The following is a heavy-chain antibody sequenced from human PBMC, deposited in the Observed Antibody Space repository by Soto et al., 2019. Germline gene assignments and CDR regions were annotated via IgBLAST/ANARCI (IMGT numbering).Heavy chain of an antibody. CDR2: INHSGST. CDR3: ARGHYGAGSPGAELIYGMGG. D-gene: IGHD3-10*01. CDR1: GGSFSGYY. V-gene: IGHV4-34*01. Sequence: PSETLSLTCAVYGGSFSGYYWSWIRQPPGKGLEWIGEINHSGSTNYNPSLKSRVTISVDTSKNQFSLKLSSVTAADTAVYYCARGHYGAGSPGAELIYGMGGRAQRTTVTFSS. J-gene: IGHJ6*02.